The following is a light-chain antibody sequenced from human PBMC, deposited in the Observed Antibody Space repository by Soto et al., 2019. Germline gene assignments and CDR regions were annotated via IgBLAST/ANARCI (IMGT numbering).Light chain of an antibody. CDR2: AAS. J-gene: IGKJ3*01. CDR1: QSISSY. CDR3: QQTYSTLRT. V-gene: IGKV1-39*01. Sequence: DIQMTQSPSSLSASVGDRVTITCRASQSISSYLNWYQQRPGIAPNLLIFAASRLQSAVPSRFSGSGSGTEFTLTISSLQPEDFATYYCQQTYSTLRTFGPGTKLEI.